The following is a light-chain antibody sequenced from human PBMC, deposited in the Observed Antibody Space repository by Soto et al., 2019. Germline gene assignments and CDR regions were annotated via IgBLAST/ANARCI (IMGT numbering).Light chain of an antibody. CDR1: QGISSY. CDR2: AAS. Sequence: DIQLTQSPSFLSASVGDRVTITCRASQGISSYLAWYQQKPGKAPKLLIYAASTLQSGVPSRFSGSGSGTEFTLTISSLQPEDFATYYCQQLNSYPPHFTVGPGTKVDIK. CDR3: QQLNSYPPHFT. J-gene: IGKJ3*01. V-gene: IGKV1-9*01.